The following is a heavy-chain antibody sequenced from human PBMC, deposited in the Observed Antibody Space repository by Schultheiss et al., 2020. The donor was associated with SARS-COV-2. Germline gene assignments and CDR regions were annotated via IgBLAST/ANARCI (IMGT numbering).Heavy chain of an antibody. J-gene: IGHJ6*03. CDR3: TRDRYNIRNYDNHYYMDV. D-gene: IGHD3-16*01. Sequence: GGSLRLSCAASGFTLSVHYMDWFRQAPGKGLEWVSYISSSSSYTNYADSVKGRFTISRDNAKNSLYLQMNSLRAEDTAMYYCTRDRYNIRNYDNHYYMDVWGKGTTGTGSS. CDR1: GFTLSVHY. V-gene: IGHV3-11*05. CDR2: ISSSSSYT.